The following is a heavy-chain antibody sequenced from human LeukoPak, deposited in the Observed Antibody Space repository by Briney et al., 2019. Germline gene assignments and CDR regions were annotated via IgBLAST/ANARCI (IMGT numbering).Heavy chain of an antibody. CDR3: ARRMGQQLGVDAFDV. V-gene: IGHV4-39*01. Sequence: SETLSLTCTVSGASITGGTYYWGWIRQPPGEGLEWIGSIYHTGNTYYNPSPSLKSRVTISVDASKNQFSLNLSSVTAADTAVYFCARRMGQQLGVDAFDVWGQGTMVTVSS. J-gene: IGHJ3*01. CDR1: GASITGGTYY. D-gene: IGHD6-13*01. CDR2: IYHTGNT.